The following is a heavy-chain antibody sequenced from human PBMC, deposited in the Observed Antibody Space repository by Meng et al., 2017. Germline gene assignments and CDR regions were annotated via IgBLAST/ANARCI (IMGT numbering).Heavy chain of an antibody. CDR2: INHSGST. D-gene: IGHD1-26*01. V-gene: IGHV4-34*01. CDR1: GGSFSGYY. CDR3: ARGNRDSGSYYYYGMDV. Sequence: SETLSLTCAVYGGSFSGYYWSWIRQPQGKGLEWIGKINHSGSTNYNPSLKSRVTISVDTSKNQFSLKLSSVTAADTSVYYCARGNRDSGSYYYYGMDVWGQGTTVTVSS. J-gene: IGHJ6*02.